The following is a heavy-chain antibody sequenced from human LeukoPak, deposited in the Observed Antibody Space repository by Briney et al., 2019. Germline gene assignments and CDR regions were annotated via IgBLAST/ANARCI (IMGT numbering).Heavy chain of an antibody. D-gene: IGHD4-17*01. V-gene: IGHV1-2*02. CDR2: INPNSGGT. J-gene: IGHJ6*02. CDR3: ARLYGGNISPHYYYYYGMDV. Sequence: ASVKVSCKASGYTFTGYYMHWVRQAPGQGLEWMGWINPNSGGTNYAQKFQGRVTMTRDTSISTAYMELSRLRSDDTAVYYCARLYGGNISPHYYYYYGMDVWGQGTTVTVSS. CDR1: GYTFTGYY.